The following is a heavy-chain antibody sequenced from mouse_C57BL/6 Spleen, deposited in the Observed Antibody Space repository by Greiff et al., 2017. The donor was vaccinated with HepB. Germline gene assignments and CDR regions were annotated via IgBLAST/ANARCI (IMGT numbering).Heavy chain of an antibody. Sequence: QVQLQQSGAELVRPGASVTLSCKASGYTFTDYEMHWVKQTPVHGLEWIGAIDPETGGTAYNQKFKGEAILTADKSSSTAYMELRSLTSEDSAVYYCTRWDYVSYWGQGTLVTVSA. CDR2: IDPETGGT. D-gene: IGHD2-4*01. CDR1: GYTFTDYE. CDR3: TRWDYVSY. J-gene: IGHJ3*01. V-gene: IGHV1-15*01.